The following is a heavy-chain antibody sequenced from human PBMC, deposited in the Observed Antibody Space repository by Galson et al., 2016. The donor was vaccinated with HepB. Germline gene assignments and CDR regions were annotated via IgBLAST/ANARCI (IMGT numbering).Heavy chain of an antibody. J-gene: IGHJ4*02. CDR3: ARDRGNYDSTGYYFDY. CDR2: INPSADST. CDR1: GYTFTSYF. Sequence: SVKVSCKASGYTFTSYFIHWVRQAPGQGLQWMGTINPSADSTTYAHNFQGRVTITRDTSTSTVYMELSSLRSEDTAVFYCARDRGNYDSTGYYFDYWGQGTLVTVSS. V-gene: IGHV1-46*01. D-gene: IGHD3-22*01.